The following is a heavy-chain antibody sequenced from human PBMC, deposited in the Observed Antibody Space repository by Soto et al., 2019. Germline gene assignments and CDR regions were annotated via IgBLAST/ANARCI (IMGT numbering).Heavy chain of an antibody. D-gene: IGHD2-2*01. V-gene: IGHV4-31*03. CDR3: ARGPYAEDTYYYFDY. CDR2: ISFRGRT. CDR1: GNSISGGGYY. J-gene: IGHJ4*02. Sequence: QVQLQESGPGLVNASQTLSLICTVSGNSISGGGYYWTWIRQHPGKGLEWIGYISFRGRTFYNPSLKSRVTMSVDTSSNHFSLRLSSVTAADTAVYYCARGPYAEDTYYYFDYWCQGSLVTVSS.